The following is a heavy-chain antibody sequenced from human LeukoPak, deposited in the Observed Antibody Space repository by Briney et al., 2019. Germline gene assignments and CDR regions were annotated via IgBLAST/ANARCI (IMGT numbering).Heavy chain of an antibody. D-gene: IGHD1-26*01. CDR1: GFTFSSYE. CDR3: AKAGSIRFDY. Sequence: QPGGSLRLSCAASGFTFSSYEMNWVRQAPGKGLEWVSGISGSGTGGRTYYADSVKGRFTISRDNSKNTLYLQMNSLRAEDTAVYYCAKAGSIRFDYWGQGTLVTVSS. CDR2: ISGSGTGGRT. J-gene: IGHJ4*02. V-gene: IGHV3-23*01.